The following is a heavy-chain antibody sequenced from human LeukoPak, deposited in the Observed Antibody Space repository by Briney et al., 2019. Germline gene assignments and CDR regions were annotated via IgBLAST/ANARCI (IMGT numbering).Heavy chain of an antibody. Sequence: SETLSLTCTVSGGSMNSYYWTWIRQPPGKGLEWIGYIYNSGSTNYNPSLKSRVAISVDTSENQFSLKLYSVTAADTAIYYCARRRASGFGELLDYWGQGILVTVSS. D-gene: IGHD3-10*01. V-gene: IGHV4-59*08. CDR1: GGSMNSYY. CDR2: IYNSGST. J-gene: IGHJ4*02. CDR3: ARRRASGFGELLDY.